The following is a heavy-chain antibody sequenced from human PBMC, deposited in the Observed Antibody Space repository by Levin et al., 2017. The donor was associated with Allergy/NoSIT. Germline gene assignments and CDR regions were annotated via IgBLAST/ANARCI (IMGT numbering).Heavy chain of an antibody. CDR3: ARENGAWIDY. D-gene: IGHD4-17*01. V-gene: IGHV3-48*03. Sequence: SCAASGFTFSSYEMNWVRQAPGKGLEWVACISSTSSTIYYADSVKGRVTISRDNAKKSLYLQMNSLRAEDTAVYYCARENGAWIDYWGQGTLVTVSS. CDR1: GFTFSSYE. J-gene: IGHJ4*02. CDR2: ISSTSSTI.